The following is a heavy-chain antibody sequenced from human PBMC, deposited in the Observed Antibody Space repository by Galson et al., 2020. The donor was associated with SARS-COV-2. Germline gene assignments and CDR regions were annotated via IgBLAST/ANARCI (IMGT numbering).Heavy chain of an antibody. CDR2: IYWDDDK. J-gene: IGHJ4*02. Sequence: QPPGKALEWLALIYWDDDKRYSPRLRGRLTITKDTSENQVVLRMTNMYPVDTATYYCAHRRSGGYDVLTGYSHWGQGTLVTVSS. CDR3: AHRRSGGYDVLTGYSH. V-gene: IGHV2-5*02. D-gene: IGHD3-9*01.